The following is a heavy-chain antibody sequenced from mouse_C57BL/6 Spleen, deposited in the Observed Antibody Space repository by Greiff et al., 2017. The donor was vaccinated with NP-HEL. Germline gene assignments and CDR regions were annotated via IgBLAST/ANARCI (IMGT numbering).Heavy chain of an antibody. J-gene: IGHJ1*03. CDR1: GYTFTDYE. CDR2: IDPETGGT. V-gene: IGHV1-15*01. CDR3: TRSATAYWYFDV. Sequence: VQLQQSGAELVRPGASVTLSCKASGYTFTDYEMHWVKQTPVHGLEWIGAIDPETGGTAYNQKFKGKAILTADKSSSTAYMELRSLTSEDSAVDYCTRSATAYWYFDVWGTGTTVTVSA. D-gene: IGHD1-2*01.